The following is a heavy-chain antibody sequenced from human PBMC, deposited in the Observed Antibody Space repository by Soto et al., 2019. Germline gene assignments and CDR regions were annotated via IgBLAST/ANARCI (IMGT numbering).Heavy chain of an antibody. D-gene: IGHD3-3*01. CDR1: GGTFSSYA. J-gene: IGHJ6*02. Sequence: SVKVSCKASGGTFSSYAISWVRQAPGQGLEWMGGIIPIFGTANYAQKFQGRVTITADESTSTAYMELSSLRSEDTAVYYCARPITIFGVVIPYYYYGMDVWGQGTTVTVSS. CDR2: IIPIFGTA. V-gene: IGHV1-69*13. CDR3: ARPITIFGVVIPYYYYGMDV.